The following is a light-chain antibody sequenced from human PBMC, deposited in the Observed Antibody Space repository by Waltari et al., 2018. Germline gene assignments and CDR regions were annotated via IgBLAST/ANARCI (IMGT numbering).Light chain of an antibody. Sequence: DIQMTQSPSTLSASVGDRVTITCRVSQSISTSLAWHQQRPGKAPNLLIYQASSLESGVPSRFSGDTSGTEFTLTISSLQPEDFATYYCQQYYAYSITFGQGTRLEIK. J-gene: IGKJ5*01. CDR1: QSISTS. V-gene: IGKV1-5*03. CDR2: QAS. CDR3: QQYYAYSIT.